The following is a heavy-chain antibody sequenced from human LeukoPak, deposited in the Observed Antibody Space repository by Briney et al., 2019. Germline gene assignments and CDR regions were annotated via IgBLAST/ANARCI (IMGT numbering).Heavy chain of an antibody. CDR1: GYTFTSYG. D-gene: IGHD4-17*01. CDR2: ISAYNGNT. CDR3: ARDPLYGGYDY. Sequence: ASVNVSCTASGYTFTSYGISWVRQAPGQGLEWMGWISAYNGNTNYAQKLQGRVTMTTDTSTSTAYMELRSLRSDDTAVYYCARDPLYGGYDYWGQGTLVTVSS. J-gene: IGHJ4*02. V-gene: IGHV1-18*01.